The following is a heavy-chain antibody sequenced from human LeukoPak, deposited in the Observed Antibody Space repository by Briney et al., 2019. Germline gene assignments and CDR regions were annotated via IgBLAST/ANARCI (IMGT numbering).Heavy chain of an antibody. CDR2: IYRDDDK. J-gene: IGHJ4*02. Sequence: SGPTLVNPTQTLTLTCTFSGFSLSTSGVGVGWIPHPPGKALEWLALIYRDDDKRYRPSLKSRLTITKDTSKNQVVLKMTNMDPVDTATYYYAHRGRLPGTFDYWGQGTLVTVSS. CDR3: AHRGRLPGTFDY. CDR1: GFSLSTSGVG. D-gene: IGHD6-25*01. V-gene: IGHV2-5*02.